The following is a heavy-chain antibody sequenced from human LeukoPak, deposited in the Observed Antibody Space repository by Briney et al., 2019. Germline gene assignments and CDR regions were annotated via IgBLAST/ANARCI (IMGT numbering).Heavy chain of an antibody. D-gene: IGHD5-24*01. CDR1: RFIFSHHG. CDR3: VKDDGWVQYAN. Sequence: GGSLRLSCATSRFIFSHHGMNWVRQAPGKGLEWVSGIRADAVTTYYADSVKGRFIISRDNSKNTVYLQMNSLSAEDAAVYYCVKDDGWVQYANWGQGTLVTVSS. CDR2: IRADAVTT. V-gene: IGHV3-23*01. J-gene: IGHJ4*02.